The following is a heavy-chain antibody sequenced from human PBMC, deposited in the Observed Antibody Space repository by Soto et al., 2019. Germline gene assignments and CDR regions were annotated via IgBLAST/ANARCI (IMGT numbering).Heavy chain of an antibody. D-gene: IGHD2-2*01. J-gene: IGHJ6*02. Sequence: QVQLVQSGAEVKKPGSSVKVSCKASGGTFSSYAISWVRQAPGQGLAWMGGIIPLFGTANDAQKFQGRVTITADESTSTAYMELSSLRSEDTAVYYCARHVPAAGYYYGMDVWGQGTTVTVSS. CDR1: GGTFSSYA. CDR2: IIPLFGTA. CDR3: ARHVPAAGYYYGMDV. V-gene: IGHV1-69*12.